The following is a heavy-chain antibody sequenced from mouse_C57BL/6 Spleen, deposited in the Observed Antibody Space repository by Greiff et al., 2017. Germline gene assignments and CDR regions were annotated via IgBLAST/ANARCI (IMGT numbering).Heavy chain of an antibody. V-gene: IGHV1-55*01. CDR3: AREEVYYDYCDY. CDR2: IYPGSGST. CDR1: GYTFTSYW. Sequence: VQLQQSGAELVKPGASVKMSCKASGYTFTSYWITWVKQRPGQGLEWIGDIYPGSGSTNYNEKFKSKATLTVDTSSSTAYMQLSSLTSEDSAVYYCAREEVYYDYCDYWGQGTTLTVSS. J-gene: IGHJ2*01. D-gene: IGHD2-1*01.